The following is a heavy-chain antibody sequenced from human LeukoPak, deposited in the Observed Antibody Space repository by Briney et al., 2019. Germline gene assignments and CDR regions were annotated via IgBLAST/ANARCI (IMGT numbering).Heavy chain of an antibody. CDR2: INPNSGGT. Sequence: AASVKVSCKASGYTFTGYYMHWVRQAPGQGLEWMGWINPNSGGTNYAQKFQGRVTMTRDTSISTAYMELSRLRSDDTAVYYCARDRKRYGFDRIDYWGQGTLVTVSS. V-gene: IGHV1-2*02. D-gene: IGHD5-18*01. CDR3: ARDRKRYGFDRIDY. CDR1: GYTFTGYY. J-gene: IGHJ4*02.